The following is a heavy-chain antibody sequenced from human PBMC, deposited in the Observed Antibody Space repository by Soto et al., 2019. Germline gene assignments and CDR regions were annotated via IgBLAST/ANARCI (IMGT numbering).Heavy chain of an antibody. V-gene: IGHV3-11*01. D-gene: IGHD3-9*01. CDR1: GFIFRDYF. J-gene: IGHJ6*02. CDR3: ARAGEYYDILTGLGAVDV. Sequence: GGSLRLSCAASGFIFRDYFMNWIRQAPGKGLEWVSYISGSGSTIYYADSVKGRFTISRDNAKNSLSLQMHSLRADDTAVYYCARAGEYYDILTGLGAVDVWRQGTTVTVSS. CDR2: ISGSGSTI.